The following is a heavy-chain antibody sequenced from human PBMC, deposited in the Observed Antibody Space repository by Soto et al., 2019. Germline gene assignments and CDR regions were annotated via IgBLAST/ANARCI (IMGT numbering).Heavy chain of an antibody. Sequence: PGGSLRLSCSAYGFTFSSYAMHWVRQAPGKGLEYVSAISSNGGSTYYADSVKGRFTISRDNSKNTLYLQMSSLRAEDTAVYYCLTGLIGDFWSGFYGMDVWGQGTTVTVSS. V-gene: IGHV3-64D*08. CDR2: ISSNGGST. CDR1: GFTFSSYA. CDR3: LTGLIGDFWSGFYGMDV. J-gene: IGHJ6*02. D-gene: IGHD3-3*01.